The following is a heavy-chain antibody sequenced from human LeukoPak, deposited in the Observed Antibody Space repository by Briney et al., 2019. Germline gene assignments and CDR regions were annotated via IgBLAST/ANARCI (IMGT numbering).Heavy chain of an antibody. CDR3: ARHWLERAQGYFDY. Sequence: ASVKVSCKASGGTFSSYAISWVRQAPGQGLEWMGRIIPILGIANYAQKFQGRVTITADKSTSTAYMELSSLRSEDTAVYYCARHWLERAQGYFDYWGQGTLVTVSS. V-gene: IGHV1-69*04. D-gene: IGHD1-1*01. CDR1: GGTFSSYA. CDR2: IIPILGIA. J-gene: IGHJ4*02.